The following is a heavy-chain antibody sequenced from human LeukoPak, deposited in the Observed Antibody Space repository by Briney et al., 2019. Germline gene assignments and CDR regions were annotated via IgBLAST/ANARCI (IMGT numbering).Heavy chain of an antibody. V-gene: IGHV3-30-3*01. Sequence: PGGSLRLSCAAYGFTFSSYAMHWVRQAPGKGLEWVAVISYDGSNKYYADSVKGRFTISRDNSKDTLYLQMNSLRAEDTAVYYCARGLEEDIVVVPDAFDIWGQGTMVTVSS. CDR2: ISYDGSNK. D-gene: IGHD2-2*01. CDR3: ARGLEEDIVVVPDAFDI. CDR1: GFTFSSYA. J-gene: IGHJ3*02.